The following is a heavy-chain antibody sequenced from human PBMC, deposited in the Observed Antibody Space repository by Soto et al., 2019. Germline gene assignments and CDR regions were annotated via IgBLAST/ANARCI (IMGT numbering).Heavy chain of an antibody. Sequence: SSGKVSCKASGGTFSSYAISWVRQAPGQGLEWMGGIIPIFGTANYAQKFQGRVTITADESTSTAYMELSSLRSEDTAVYYCASLLDQPVVPAAITNYYYYGMDVWGQGTTVTVSS. V-gene: IGHV1-69*13. D-gene: IGHD2-2*01. CDR1: GGTFSSYA. J-gene: IGHJ6*02. CDR3: ASLLDQPVVPAAITNYYYYGMDV. CDR2: IIPIFGTA.